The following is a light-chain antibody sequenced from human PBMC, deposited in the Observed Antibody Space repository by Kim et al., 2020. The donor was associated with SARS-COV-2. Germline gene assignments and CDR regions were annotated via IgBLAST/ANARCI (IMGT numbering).Light chain of an antibody. J-gene: IGLJ1*01. CDR2: QDS. V-gene: IGLV3-1*01. CDR1: KVGDKY. Sequence: VSPRQTASITCSGDKVGDKYACWYQQKPGQSPVRVIYQDSKRPSGIPERFSGSNSGNTATLTISGTQAMDEADYYCQAWDSSTGGVFGTGTKVTVL. CDR3: QAWDSSTGGV.